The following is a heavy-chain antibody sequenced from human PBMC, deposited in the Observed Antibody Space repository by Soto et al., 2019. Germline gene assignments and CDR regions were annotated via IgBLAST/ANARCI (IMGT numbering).Heavy chain of an antibody. CDR3: ARGWGLVS. CDR2: IIPIHGTT. J-gene: IGHJ4*02. Sequence: QMEQSGAEVRKPGSSVKVSCKPSGGSLTSYPMAWVRQAPGQGFEWMEGIIPIHGTTEYAQKFQGRVTITADESTNRATLELTGLTSEDTAVYYCARGWGLVSWGQGTLVTVSS. CDR1: GGSLTSYP. D-gene: IGHD3-16*01. V-gene: IGHV1-69*01.